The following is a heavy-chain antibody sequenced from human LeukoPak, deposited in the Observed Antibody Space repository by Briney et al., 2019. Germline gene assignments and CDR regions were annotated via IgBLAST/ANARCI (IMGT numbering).Heavy chain of an antibody. V-gene: IGHV4-61*02. CDR3: ARERYDYGDYGYYFDY. D-gene: IGHD4-17*01. J-gene: IGHJ4*02. Sequence: SETLSLTCTVSGGSISSGSYYWGWLRQPAGKGLEWIGRIYTSGSTNYNPSLKSRVTISVDTSKNQFSLKLSSVTAADTAVYYCARERYDYGDYGYYFDYWGQGTLVTVSS. CDR2: IYTSGST. CDR1: GGSISSGSYY.